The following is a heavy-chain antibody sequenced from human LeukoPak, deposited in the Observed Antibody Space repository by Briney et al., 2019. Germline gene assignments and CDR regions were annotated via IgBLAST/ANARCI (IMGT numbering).Heavy chain of an antibody. D-gene: IGHD6-13*01. CDR1: GGTFSSYA. J-gene: IGHJ4*02. Sequence: ASVKVSCKASGGTFSSYAISWVRQAPGQGLEWMGRIIPILGIANYAQKFQGRVTITADKSTSTAYMELSSLRSEDTAVYYCARDFAAAAGRDYWGQGTLVTVSS. V-gene: IGHV1-69*04. CDR2: IIPILGIA. CDR3: ARDFAAAAGRDY.